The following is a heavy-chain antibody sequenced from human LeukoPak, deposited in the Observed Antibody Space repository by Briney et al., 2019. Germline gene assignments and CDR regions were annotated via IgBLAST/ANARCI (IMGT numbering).Heavy chain of an antibody. J-gene: IGHJ5*02. D-gene: IGHD6-13*01. CDR3: ARVQKGIAAAGTGGGWFEP. Sequence: GGSLRLSCAASGFTFSDYYMTWIRQAPGKGLEWISYISGGGTMIYYADSVRGQFTISRDNAKKSLYLQMNSLRAEDTAVYYCARVQKGIAAAGTGGGWFEPWGQGTLVTVSA. CDR2: ISGGGTMI. V-gene: IGHV3-11*01. CDR1: GFTFSDYY.